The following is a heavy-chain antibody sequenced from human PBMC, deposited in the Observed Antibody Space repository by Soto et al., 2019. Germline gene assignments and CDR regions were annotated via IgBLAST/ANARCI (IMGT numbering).Heavy chain of an antibody. V-gene: IGHV3-53*01. D-gene: IGHD3-22*01. J-gene: IGHJ4*02. CDR2: IYSGGST. CDR3: ARAPDSSGYSFDY. CDR1: GFTVSSNY. Sequence: PGGSLRLSCAASGFTVSSNYMSWVRQAPGKGLEWVSVIYSGGSTYYADSVKGRFTISRDNSKNTLYLQMNSLRAEDTAVYYCARAPDSSGYSFDYWGQGTLVTVYS.